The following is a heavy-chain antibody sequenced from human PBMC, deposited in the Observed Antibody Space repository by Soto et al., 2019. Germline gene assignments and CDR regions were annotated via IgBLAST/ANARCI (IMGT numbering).Heavy chain of an antibody. CDR1: GYSFTSYW. CDR2: IYPGDSDT. Sequence: PGESLKISCKGSGYSFTSYWIGWVRQMPGKGLEWMGIIYPGDSDTRYSPSFQGQVTISADKSISTAYLQWSSLKASDTAMYYCARGEGYDSSGYSCYYGMDVWGQGTTVTVSS. J-gene: IGHJ6*02. V-gene: IGHV5-51*01. D-gene: IGHD3-22*01. CDR3: ARGEGYDSSGYSCYYGMDV.